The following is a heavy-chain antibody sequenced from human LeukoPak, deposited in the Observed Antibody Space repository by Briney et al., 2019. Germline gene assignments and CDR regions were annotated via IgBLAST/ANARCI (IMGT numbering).Heavy chain of an antibody. D-gene: IGHD1-26*01. CDR1: GFTFSSYA. Sequence: GGSLRLSCAASGFTFSSYAMGWVRQAPGEGLEWVSGISGSGGNTYYADSVKGRFTISRDSSRNTLYLQMNSLRAEDTAVYYCAKDIIGATRFDYWGQGTLVTVSS. V-gene: IGHV3-23*01. J-gene: IGHJ4*02. CDR2: ISGSGGNT. CDR3: AKDIIGATRFDY.